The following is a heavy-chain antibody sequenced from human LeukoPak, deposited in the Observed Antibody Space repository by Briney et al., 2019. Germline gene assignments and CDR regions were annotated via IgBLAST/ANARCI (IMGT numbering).Heavy chain of an antibody. Sequence: GGSLRLSCAASRFTFNTYAMNWVRQAPGKGLEWVSTISDNGGTTYYADSVKGRFTSSRDNSKNTLYLQMNSLRADDTAVYYCAKGGYSGYGFDYWGQGTLVTVSS. CDR1: RFTFNTYA. CDR3: AKGGYSGYGFDY. J-gene: IGHJ4*02. CDR2: ISDNGGTT. D-gene: IGHD5-12*01. V-gene: IGHV3-23*01.